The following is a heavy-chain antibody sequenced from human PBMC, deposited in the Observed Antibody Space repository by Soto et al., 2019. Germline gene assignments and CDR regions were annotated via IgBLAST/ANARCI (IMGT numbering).Heavy chain of an antibody. CDR2: IFSTGTT. D-gene: IGHD5-18*01. J-gene: IGHJ4*02. V-gene: IGHV4-28*01. CDR1: GSSISSSHW. Sequence: QVQLQESGPGLVKPSDTLSLTCGVSGSSISSSHWWGWIRQPPGKGLEWIGYIFSTGTTSYNPSLKSRVTMSVDTSNNQFSLRLNSVTAVCTAVYYCASKPNSLYYFDFWGQGTLVTVSS. CDR3: ASKPNSLYYFDF.